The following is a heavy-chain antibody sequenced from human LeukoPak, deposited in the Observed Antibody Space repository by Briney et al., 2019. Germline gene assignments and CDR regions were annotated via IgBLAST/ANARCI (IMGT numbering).Heavy chain of an antibody. Sequence: GGSLRLSCAASGFTFSSYSMNWVRQAPGKGLEWVSSISSSSSYIYYADSVKGRFTISRDNAKNSLYLQMNSLRAEDTAVYYCARDLWFGELLEKEDYWGQGTLVTVSS. CDR3: ARDLWFGELLEKEDY. V-gene: IGHV3-21*01. J-gene: IGHJ4*02. CDR2: ISSSSSYI. D-gene: IGHD3-10*01. CDR1: GFTFSSYS.